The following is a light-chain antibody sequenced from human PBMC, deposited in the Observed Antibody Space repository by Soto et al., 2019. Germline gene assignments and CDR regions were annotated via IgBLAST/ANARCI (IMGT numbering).Light chain of an antibody. V-gene: IGKV3-11*01. Sequence: EIVLTQSPATLSLSPGERATLSCRASQSVSSYLAWYQQKPGQAPRLLIYDASNRATGIPARFSGSGSATDFTLTISSLEPEDFAVYYCQQRSNWLITSGHVTRLEI. CDR2: DAS. CDR3: QQRSNWLIT. J-gene: IGKJ5*01. CDR1: QSVSSY.